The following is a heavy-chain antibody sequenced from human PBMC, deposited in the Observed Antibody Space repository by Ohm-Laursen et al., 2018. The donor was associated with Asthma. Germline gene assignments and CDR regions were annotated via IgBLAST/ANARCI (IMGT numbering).Heavy chain of an antibody. V-gene: IGHV3-30-3*01. D-gene: IGHD3-22*01. CDR1: GFTFSSYA. CDR2: GGSYYDGGLK. J-gene: IGHJ4*02. CDR3: ARGYYYDSRASYYFDY. Sequence: SLRLSCSASGFTFSSYAMHWVRQAPGKGLGWVAVGGSYYDGGLKYYADSVNGRFTVSRDDSKNTLYLQMNSLRPDDTAVYYCARGYYYDSRASYYFDYWGQGTLVTVSS.